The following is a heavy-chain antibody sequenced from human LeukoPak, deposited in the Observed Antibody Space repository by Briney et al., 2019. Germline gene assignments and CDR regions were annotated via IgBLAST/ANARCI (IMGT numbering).Heavy chain of an antibody. Sequence: PGGSLRLSCAASGFTFSSYGMHWVRQAPGKGLEWVAFIRYDGSNKYYADSVKGRFTISRDNSKNTLYLQMNSLRAEDTAVYYCAKLDYSPDYDFWSGYSDYWAREPWSPSP. CDR2: IRYDGSNK. J-gene: IGHJ4*02. CDR1: GFTFSSYG. CDR3: AKLDYSPDYDFWSGYSDY. V-gene: IGHV3-30*02. D-gene: IGHD3-3*01.